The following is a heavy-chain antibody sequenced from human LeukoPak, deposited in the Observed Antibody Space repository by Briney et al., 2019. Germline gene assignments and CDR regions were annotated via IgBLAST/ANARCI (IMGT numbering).Heavy chain of an antibody. CDR2: FDPEDGET. CDR1: GYTLTELS. J-gene: IGHJ4*02. D-gene: IGHD1-26*01. V-gene: IGHV1-24*01. Sequence: ASVKVSCKVSGYTLTELSMHWVRQAPGKGLEWMGGFDPEDGETIYAQKFQGRVTMTEDTSTDTAYMELSSLRSEDTAVYYCAADIWVSGSYDYWGQGTLVTVSS. CDR3: AADIWVSGSYDY.